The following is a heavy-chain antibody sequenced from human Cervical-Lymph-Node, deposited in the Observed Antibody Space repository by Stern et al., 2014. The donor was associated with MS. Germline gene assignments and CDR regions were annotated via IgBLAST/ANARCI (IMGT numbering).Heavy chain of an antibody. J-gene: IGHJ4*02. CDR1: GFTFSTHT. V-gene: IGHV3-23*04. Sequence: EVQLVESGGDLVQPGGSLRLSCAASGFTFSTHTMTWVRQPPGKGLEWVSAISDTGGAAFYADSVKGRFTISRDNSKNTLYLQMNSLRAEDTAVYYCAKDLLGPGIAAAAYDYWGQGTLVTVSS. CDR2: ISDTGGAA. D-gene: IGHD6-13*01. CDR3: AKDLLGPGIAAAAYDY.